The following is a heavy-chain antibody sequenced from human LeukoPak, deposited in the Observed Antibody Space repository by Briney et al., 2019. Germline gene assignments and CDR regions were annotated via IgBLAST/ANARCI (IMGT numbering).Heavy chain of an antibody. J-gene: IGHJ4*02. CDR3: ARHGLLWFGESFDY. CDR2: IYYSGST. Sequence: PSETLSLTCTVSGGSISSSSYYWGWIRQPAGEVLEWIGSIYYSGSTYYNPSLKSRVTISVDTSKNQFSLKLSSVTAADTAVYYCARHGLLWFGESFDYWGQGTLVTVSS. V-gene: IGHV4-39*01. D-gene: IGHD3-10*01. CDR1: GGSISSSSYY.